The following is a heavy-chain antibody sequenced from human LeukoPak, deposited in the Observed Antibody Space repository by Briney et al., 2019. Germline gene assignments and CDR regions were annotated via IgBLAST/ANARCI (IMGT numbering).Heavy chain of an antibody. J-gene: IGHJ6*03. D-gene: IGHD3-10*01. CDR2: ISHSDDST. CDR3: AKDSAFYYIDV. CDR1: GFTFSSYG. V-gene: IGHV3-23*01. Sequence: PGGSLRLSCAASGFTFSSYGMTWVRQAPGKGLEWVSSISHSDDSTYYADSVKGRFTISRDNSKNTLYLQMNSLKGDDTAVYYCAKDSAFYYIDVWGKGTTVIISS.